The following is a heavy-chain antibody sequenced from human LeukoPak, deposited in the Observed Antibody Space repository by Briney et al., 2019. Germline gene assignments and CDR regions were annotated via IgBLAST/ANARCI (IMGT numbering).Heavy chain of an antibody. V-gene: IGHV3-23*01. CDR1: GFDFSTYS. Sequence: QLGGSLRLSCEVSGFDFSTYSMNWVRQAPGKGLEWVSSISSSGYSTYYSVSAKGRSTISRDNSKNTLSLRLNSPRVEDTAVYYCAKLLKVGSHLDAFDFWGQGTMVSVSS. D-gene: IGHD1-26*01. J-gene: IGHJ3*01. CDR2: ISSSGYST. CDR3: AKLLKVGSHLDAFDF.